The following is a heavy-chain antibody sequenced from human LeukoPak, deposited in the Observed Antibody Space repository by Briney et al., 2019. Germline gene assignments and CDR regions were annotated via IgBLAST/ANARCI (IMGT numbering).Heavy chain of an antibody. CDR3: AREYYDILTGYRNDY. Sequence: GGSLRLSCAASGFTVSSNYMSWVRQAPGKGLEWASVIYSGGSTYYADSVKGRFTISRDNSKNTLYLQMNSLRAEDTAVYYCAREYYDILTGYRNDYWGQGTLVTVSS. CDR1: GFTVSSNY. J-gene: IGHJ4*02. CDR2: IYSGGST. V-gene: IGHV3-66*01. D-gene: IGHD3-9*01.